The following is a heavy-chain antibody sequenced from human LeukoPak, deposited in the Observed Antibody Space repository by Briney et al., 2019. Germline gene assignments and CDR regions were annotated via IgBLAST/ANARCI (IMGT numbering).Heavy chain of an antibody. CDR3: AKHLAIIVARPVDY. J-gene: IGHJ4*02. V-gene: IGHV3-23*01. CDR2: ISGSGDTT. CDR1: GFTFNSYV. D-gene: IGHD5-12*01. Sequence: GGSLRLSCAASGFTFNSYVMYWVRRAPGKGLEWVSAISGSGDTTYYADSVKGRFTISRDNSKNTLYLQMNSLRAEDTAVYYWAKHLAIIVARPVDYWGQGTLVTVSS.